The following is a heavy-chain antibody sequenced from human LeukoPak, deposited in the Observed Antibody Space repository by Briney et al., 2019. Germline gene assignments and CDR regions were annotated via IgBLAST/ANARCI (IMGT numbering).Heavy chain of an antibody. CDR1: GFTFSDYY. D-gene: IGHD2-2*02. J-gene: IGHJ5*02. Sequence: KAGGSLTLSCAASGFTFSDYYMSWIRQAPGKGLEWVSYISSSGSTIYYADSVKGRFTISRDNAKNSLYLQMNSLRAEDTAVYYCARVRRDLGYCSSTSCYKYWFDPWGQGTLVTVSS. V-gene: IGHV3-11*04. CDR2: ISSSGSTI. CDR3: ARVRRDLGYCSSTSCYKYWFDP.